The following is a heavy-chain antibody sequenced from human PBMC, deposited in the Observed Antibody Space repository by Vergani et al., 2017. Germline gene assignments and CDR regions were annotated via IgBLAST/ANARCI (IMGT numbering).Heavy chain of an antibody. V-gene: IGHV4-4*07. J-gene: IGHJ6*02. CDR3: ARDLVLEWYCSGGSCYPEGSYYYYGMDV. CDR1: GGSISSYY. D-gene: IGHD2-15*01. CDR2: IYTSGST. Sequence: QVQLQESGPGLVKPSETLSLTCTVSGGSISSYYWSWIRQPAGKGLEWIGRIYTSGSTNYNPSLKSRVTMSVDTSKNQFSLKLSSVTAADTAVYYCARDLVLEWYCSGGSCYPEGSYYYYGMDVWGQGTTVTVSS.